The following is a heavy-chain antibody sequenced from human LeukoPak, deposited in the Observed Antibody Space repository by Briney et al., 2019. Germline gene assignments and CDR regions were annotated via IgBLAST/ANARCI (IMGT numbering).Heavy chain of an antibody. CDR2: IYSGGST. Sequence: GGSLRLSCAASGFTVSSNYMSWFRQAPGKGLEWVSVIYSGGSTYYADSVKGRFTISRDNSKNTLYLQMNSLRAEDTAVYYCARELSTVTTNHFDYWGQGTLVTVSS. CDR1: GFTVSSNY. CDR3: ARELSTVTTNHFDY. D-gene: IGHD4-11*01. V-gene: IGHV3-66*02. J-gene: IGHJ4*02.